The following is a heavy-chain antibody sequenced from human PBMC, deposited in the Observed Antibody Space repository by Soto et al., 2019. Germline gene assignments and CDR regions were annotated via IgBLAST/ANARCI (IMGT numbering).Heavy chain of an antibody. J-gene: IGHJ5*02. V-gene: IGHV1-8*01. CDR1: GYTFTSYD. CDR2: MNPNSGNT. CDR3: ARDLIPGLLGGYNWFDP. Sequence: ASVKVSCKASGYTFTSYDINWVRQATGQGLEWMGWMNPNSGNTGYAQKFRGRVTMTRNTSISTAYMELSSLRSEDTAVYYCARDLIPGLLGGYNWFDPWGQGTLVTVSS. D-gene: IGHD1-26*01.